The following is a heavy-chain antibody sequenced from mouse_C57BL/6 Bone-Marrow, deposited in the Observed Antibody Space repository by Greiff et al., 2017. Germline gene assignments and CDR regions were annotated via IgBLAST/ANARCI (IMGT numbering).Heavy chain of an antibody. CDR1: GFSLTSYG. J-gene: IGHJ2*01. CDR2: IWSGGST. D-gene: IGHD1-1*01. Sequence: QVQLQQSGPGLVQPSQSLSITCTVSGFSLTSYGVHWVRQSPGKGLEWLGVIWSGGSTDYNAAFISRLSISKDNSKSQVFFKMNSLQADDTAKYYCARITTVEYYFDYWGQGTTLTVSS. CDR3: ARITTVEYYFDY. V-gene: IGHV2-2*01.